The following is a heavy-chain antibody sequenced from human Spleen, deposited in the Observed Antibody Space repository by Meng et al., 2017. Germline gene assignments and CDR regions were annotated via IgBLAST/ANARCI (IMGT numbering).Heavy chain of an antibody. CDR1: GYTFTGYY. Sequence: ASVKVSCKASGYTFTGYYMHWVRQAPGQGLEWMGWINPNSGGTNYAQKFQGRVTMTRDTSTNTAYMELNRLRFDDTAVYYCARQRSANYDLDSWGQGTLVTVSS. D-gene: IGHD1-7*01. V-gene: IGHV1-2*02. J-gene: IGHJ4*02. CDR2: INPNSGGT. CDR3: ARQRSANYDLDS.